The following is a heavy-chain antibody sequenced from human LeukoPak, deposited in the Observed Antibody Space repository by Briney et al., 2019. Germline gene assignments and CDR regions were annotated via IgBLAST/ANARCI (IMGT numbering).Heavy chain of an antibody. Sequence: GGSLRLSCAASGFAFSTYAMHWVRQAPGKGLEWVAVISYDGSTEDYGDSVKGRFTISRDNSKNTLYLQMNSLRAEDTAVYYCARVGVPRADYWGQGTLVTVSS. CDR2: ISYDGSTE. CDR1: GFAFSTYA. V-gene: IGHV3-30-3*01. D-gene: IGHD3-10*01. CDR3: ARVGVPRADY. J-gene: IGHJ4*02.